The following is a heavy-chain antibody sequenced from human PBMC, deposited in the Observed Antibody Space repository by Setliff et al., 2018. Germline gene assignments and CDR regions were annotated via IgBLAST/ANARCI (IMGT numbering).Heavy chain of an antibody. CDR1: GGSFSGYY. Sequence: TLSLTCAVYGGSFSGYYWSWIRQPPGKGLEWIGEINHSGSTNYNPSLKSRVTISVDTSKNQFSLKLSSVTAADTAVYYCASRDYDSSGYYGGSDYWGQGTLVTSPQ. D-gene: IGHD3-22*01. J-gene: IGHJ4*02. CDR2: INHSGST. V-gene: IGHV4-34*01. CDR3: ASRDYDSSGYYGGSDY.